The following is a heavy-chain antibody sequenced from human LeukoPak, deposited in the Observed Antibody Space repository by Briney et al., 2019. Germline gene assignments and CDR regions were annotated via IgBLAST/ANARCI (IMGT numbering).Heavy chain of an antibody. Sequence: GGSLRLSCEGSGFQFSKDWMTWVRQAPGKGLEWVANIKEDASLKNYVDSVKGRFTISRDNTKNSLFLQMNSLRAEDTAVYYCARDPSPEDTRGYYDGLDIWGPGTRATVSS. CDR2: IKEDASLK. CDR1: GFQFSKDW. D-gene: IGHD3-22*01. J-gene: IGHJ3*02. V-gene: IGHV3-7*01. CDR3: ARDPSPEDTRGYYDGLDI.